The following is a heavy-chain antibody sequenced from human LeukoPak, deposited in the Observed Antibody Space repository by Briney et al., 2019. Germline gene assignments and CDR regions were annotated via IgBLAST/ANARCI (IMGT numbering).Heavy chain of an antibody. J-gene: IGHJ4*02. Sequence: GGSLRLSCAASGFTFSSYWMHWVRQAPGKGLVWVSRINSDGSSTNYADSVKGRFTISRDNSRNTLFLQMNSLRVEDTAVYYCAVWNDERRLDYWGQGTLVTVSS. CDR2: INSDGSST. D-gene: IGHD1-1*01. CDR1: GFTFSSYW. CDR3: AVWNDERRLDY. V-gene: IGHV3-74*01.